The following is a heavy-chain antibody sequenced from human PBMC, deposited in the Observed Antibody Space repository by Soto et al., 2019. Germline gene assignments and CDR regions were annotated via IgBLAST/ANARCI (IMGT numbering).Heavy chain of an antibody. CDR1: GFTFDDYT. V-gene: IGHV3-43*01. D-gene: IGHD7-27*01. CDR3: AKDIRKLGINAFDY. J-gene: IGHJ4*02. Sequence: GGSLRLSCAASGFTFDDYTMHWVRQAPGKGLEWVSLISWDGGSTYYADSVKGRFTISRDNSKNSLYLQMNSLRTEDTALYYCAKDIRKLGINAFDYWGQGTLVTVSS. CDR2: ISWDGGST.